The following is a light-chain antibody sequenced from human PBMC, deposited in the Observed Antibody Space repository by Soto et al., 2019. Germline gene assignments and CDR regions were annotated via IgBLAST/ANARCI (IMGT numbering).Light chain of an antibody. Sequence: DIQMTQSPSAMSASVGDRVNITCRASQDISNYLAWFQLKPGKVPKRLMYAASTLQSGVPSRFSGSGSGTEFTLTISSLQPEDFATYYCLRHDLYPWTFGQGTKVDIK. CDR1: QDISNY. CDR2: AAS. J-gene: IGKJ1*01. CDR3: LRHDLYPWT. V-gene: IGKV1-17*03.